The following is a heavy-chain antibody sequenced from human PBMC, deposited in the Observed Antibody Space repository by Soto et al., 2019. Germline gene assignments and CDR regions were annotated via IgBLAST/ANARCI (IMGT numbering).Heavy chain of an antibody. CDR2: IYHSGST. CDR3: ARVPDR. CDR1: GGFPSTGGYS. D-gene: IGHD2-2*01. Sequence: SETRRLTCAVSGGFPSTGGYSWSWIRQPPGKGLEWIGYIYHSGSTYYNPSLKSRVTISVDRSKNQFSLKLSSVTAADTAVYYCARVPDRWGQGTLVTVS. V-gene: IGHV4-30-2*01. J-gene: IGHJ5*02.